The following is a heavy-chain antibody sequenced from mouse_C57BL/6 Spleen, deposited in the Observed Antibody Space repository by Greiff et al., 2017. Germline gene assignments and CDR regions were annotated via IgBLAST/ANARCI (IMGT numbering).Heavy chain of an antibody. Sequence: QVQLQQSGAELVRPGASVTLSCKASGYTFTDYEMHWVKQTPVHGLEWIGAIDPETGGTAYTQKFKGKAILTADKSSSTAYMELRSLTSEDSAVYYCTRGHYYGSSYCYWGQGTTLTVSS. J-gene: IGHJ2*01. V-gene: IGHV1-15*01. CDR1: GYTFTDYE. CDR3: TRGHYYGSSYCY. D-gene: IGHD1-1*01. CDR2: IDPETGGT.